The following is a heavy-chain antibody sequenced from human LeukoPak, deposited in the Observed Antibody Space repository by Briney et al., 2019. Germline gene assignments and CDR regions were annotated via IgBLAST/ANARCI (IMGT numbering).Heavy chain of an antibody. D-gene: IGHD3-10*01. J-gene: IGHJ6*02. CDR2: INPNSGGT. CDR3: ARVWFGELHPIDYYYYGMDV. V-gene: IGHV1-2*02. CDR1: GYTFTGYY. Sequence: ASVKVSCKASGYTFTGYYMHWVRQAPGQGLEWMGWINPNSGGTNYAQKFQGRVTMTRDTSISTAYMELSRLRSDDTAVYYCARVWFGELHPIDYYYYGMDVWGQGTTVTVSS.